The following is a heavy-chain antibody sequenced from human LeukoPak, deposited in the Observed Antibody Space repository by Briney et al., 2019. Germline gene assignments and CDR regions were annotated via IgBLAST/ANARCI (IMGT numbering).Heavy chain of an antibody. V-gene: IGHV3-53*01. CDR3: ARYPSSGWYYFDY. Sequence: PGGSLRLSCAASGFTVSSNYLSWVRQAPGKGLEWVSVIYSGGSTYYADSVKGRFTISRDNSKNTLYLQMNSLRAEATAVYYCARYPSSGWYYFDYWGQGTLVTVSS. CDR1: GFTVSSNY. J-gene: IGHJ4*02. D-gene: IGHD6-19*01. CDR2: IYSGGST.